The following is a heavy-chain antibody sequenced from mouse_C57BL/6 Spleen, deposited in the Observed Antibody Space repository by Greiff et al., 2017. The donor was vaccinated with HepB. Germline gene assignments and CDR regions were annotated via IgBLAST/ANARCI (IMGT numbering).Heavy chain of an antibody. CDR1: GYSFTGYY. D-gene: IGHD1-1*01. Sequence: EVQLQQSGPELVKPGASVKISCKASGYSFTGYYMNWVKQSPEKSLEWIGEINPSTGGTTYNQKFKAKATLTVDKSSSTAYMQLKSLTSEDSAVYYCARSITTVVPAYWGQGTLVTVSA. CDR2: INPSTGGT. V-gene: IGHV1-42*01. CDR3: ARSITTVVPAY. J-gene: IGHJ3*01.